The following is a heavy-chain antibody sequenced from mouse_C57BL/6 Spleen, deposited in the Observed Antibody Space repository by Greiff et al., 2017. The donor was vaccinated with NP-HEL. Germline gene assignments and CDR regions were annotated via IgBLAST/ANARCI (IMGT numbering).Heavy chain of an antibody. Sequence: QVQLQQSGPELVKPGASVKLSCKASGYTFTSYDINWVKQRPGQGLEWIGWIYPRDGSTKYNEKFKGKATFTVDTSSSTEYMERHNLTSEDSAVYFWARSGGAAQVPWFAYWGQGTLVTVSA. D-gene: IGHD3-2*02. V-gene: IGHV1-85*01. CDR1: GYTFTSYD. CDR3: ARSGGAAQVPWFAY. CDR2: IYPRDGST. J-gene: IGHJ3*01.